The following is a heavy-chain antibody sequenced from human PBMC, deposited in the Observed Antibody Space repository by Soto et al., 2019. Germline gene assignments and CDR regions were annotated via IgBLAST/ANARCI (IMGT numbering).Heavy chain of an antibody. CDR2: ISAYNGNT. J-gene: IGHJ6*02. CDR3: ARDPSPNWNTFRAYYYYYGMDV. V-gene: IGHV1-18*04. CDR1: GYTFTSYG. D-gene: IGHD1-1*01. Sequence: ASVKVSFKASGYTFTSYGISWVRQAPGQGLEWMGWISAYNGNTNYAQKLQGRVTMTTDTSTSTAYMELRSLRSDDTAVYYCARDPSPNWNTFRAYYYYYGMDVWGQGTTVTVSS.